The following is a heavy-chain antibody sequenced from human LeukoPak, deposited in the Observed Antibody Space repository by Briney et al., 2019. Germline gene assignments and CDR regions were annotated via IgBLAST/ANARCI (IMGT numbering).Heavy chain of an antibody. CDR3: AREYCSGGDCQYYFDY. CDR2: ITSNGGSP. CDR1: GFTFSSYA. Sequence: QPGGSLRLSCAASGFTFSSYAMHWVRQAPGQGLEYVSAITSNGGSPYYADSVRGRFTISRDNSKNTLYLQMGSLRAEDMAVYYCAREYCSGGDCQYYFDYWGQGTLVTVPS. J-gene: IGHJ4*02. V-gene: IGHV3-64*02. D-gene: IGHD2-15*01.